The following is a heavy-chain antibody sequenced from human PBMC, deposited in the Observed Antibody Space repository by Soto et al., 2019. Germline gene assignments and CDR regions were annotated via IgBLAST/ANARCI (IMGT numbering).Heavy chain of an antibody. V-gene: IGHV3-11*01. CDR2: ISSSGSTI. J-gene: IGHJ6*02. D-gene: IGHD3-16*01. CDR3: ARWGPGITFGGMGYYYYGMDV. Sequence: PGGSLRLSCAASGFTFSDYYMSWIRQAPGKGLEWVSYISSSGSTIYYADSVKGRFTISRDNAKNSLYLQMNSLRAEDTAVYYCARWGPGITFGGMGYYYYGMDVWGQGTTVTVSS. CDR1: GFTFSDYY.